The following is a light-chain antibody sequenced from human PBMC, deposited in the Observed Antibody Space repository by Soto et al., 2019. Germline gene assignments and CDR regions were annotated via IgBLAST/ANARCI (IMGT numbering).Light chain of an antibody. V-gene: IGLV2-14*03. J-gene: IGLJ1*01. CDR3: SAYTSSSTPYV. CDR1: SNDVGGYNY. Sequence: QAVVTQPASVSGSPGQSITISCTGTSNDVGGYNYVSWYQQHPDTAPKLIIYDVRYRPSGVSNRFSGSKSGNTASLTISGLQAEDEADYYCSAYTSSSTPYVFGSGTKLTVL. CDR2: DVR.